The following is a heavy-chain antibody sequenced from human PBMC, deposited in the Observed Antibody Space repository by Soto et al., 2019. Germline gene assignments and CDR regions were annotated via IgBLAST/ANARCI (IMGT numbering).Heavy chain of an antibody. CDR3: ARVNHLGYCSGGSCPNDAFDI. CDR1: GGTFSSYA. CDR2: IIPIFGTA. J-gene: IGHJ3*02. V-gene: IGHV1-69*13. D-gene: IGHD2-15*01. Sequence: ASVKVSCKASGGTFSSYAISWVRQAPGQGLEWMGGIIPIFGTANYAQKFQGRVTITADESTSTAYMELSSLRSEDTAVYYCARVNHLGYCSGGSCPNDAFDIWGQGTMVTVSS.